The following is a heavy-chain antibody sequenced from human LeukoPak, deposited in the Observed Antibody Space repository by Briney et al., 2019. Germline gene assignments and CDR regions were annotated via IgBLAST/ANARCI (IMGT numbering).Heavy chain of an antibody. Sequence: PSETLSLTCTVSGGSISSSSYYWGWIRQPPGKGLEWIGSIYYSGSTYYNPSLRSQVTISVDTSKNQFSLKLSSVTAADTAVYYCARWITIFGVVIGTAFDYWGQGTLVTVSS. CDR3: ARWITIFGVVIGTAFDY. D-gene: IGHD3-3*01. J-gene: IGHJ4*02. V-gene: IGHV4-39*01. CDR1: GGSISSSSYY. CDR2: IYYSGST.